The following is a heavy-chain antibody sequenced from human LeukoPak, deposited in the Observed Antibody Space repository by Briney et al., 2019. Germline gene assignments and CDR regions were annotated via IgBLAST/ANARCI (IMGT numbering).Heavy chain of an antibody. Sequence: ASVKVSCKASGYTFTGYYMHWVRQAPGQGLEWMGWINPNSGGTNYAQKFQGWVTMTRDTSISTAYMELSRLRSDDTAVYYCARAPYYYDSRGTLVGYYGMDVWGQGTTVTVSS. D-gene: IGHD3-22*01. J-gene: IGHJ6*02. CDR3: ARAPYYYDSRGTLVGYYGMDV. CDR2: INPNSGGT. CDR1: GYTFTGYY. V-gene: IGHV1-2*04.